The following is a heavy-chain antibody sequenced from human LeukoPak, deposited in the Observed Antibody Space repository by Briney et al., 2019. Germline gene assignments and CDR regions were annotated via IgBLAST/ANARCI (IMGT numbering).Heavy chain of an antibody. CDR1: GFTFSDFH. J-gene: IGHJ3*02. V-gene: IGHV3-11*01. CDR2: SSTSGSTI. CDR3: ARERADALDI. Sequence: PGGSLRFSCAASGFTFSDFHMCWIRQAPGKGLEWVSFSSTSGSTIFYADSVKGRFTISRDNAKNSLYLQMNSLRAEDTAVYYCARERADALDIWGPGTMVTVSS.